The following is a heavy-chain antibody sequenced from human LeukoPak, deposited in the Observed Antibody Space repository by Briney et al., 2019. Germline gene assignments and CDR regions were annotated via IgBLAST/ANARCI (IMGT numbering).Heavy chain of an antibody. CDR2: ISSSGSTI. CDR1: GFTSSDYY. D-gene: IGHD2-2*01. CDR3: ARGSYCSSTSCYVSGYMDV. Sequence: GGSLRLSCAASGFTSSDYYMSWIRQAPEKGLEWVSYISSSGSTIYYADSVKGRFTISRDNAKNSLYLQMNSLRAEDTAVYYCARGSYCSSTSCYVSGYMDVWGKGTTVTVSS. J-gene: IGHJ6*03. V-gene: IGHV3-11*04.